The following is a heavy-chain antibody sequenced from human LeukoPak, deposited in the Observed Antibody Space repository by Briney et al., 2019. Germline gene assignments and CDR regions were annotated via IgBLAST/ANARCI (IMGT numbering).Heavy chain of an antibody. Sequence: RGGSLRFCCEASGFSSSIYVMHGGRQAPGKGLEWVAGIWYDGSNKYYADSVKGRFTISRDNSKNTLYLQMNSLRAEDTAVYYCAGESYKWIAGEYWPQETLVTVSS. CDR3: AGESYKWIAGEY. V-gene: IGHV3-33*08. D-gene: IGHD1-20*01. CDR2: IWYDGSNK. J-gene: IGHJ4*02. CDR1: GFSSSIYV.